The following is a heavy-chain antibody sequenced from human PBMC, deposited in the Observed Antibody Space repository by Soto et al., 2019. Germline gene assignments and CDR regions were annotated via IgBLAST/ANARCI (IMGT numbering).Heavy chain of an antibody. V-gene: IGHV1-18*01. D-gene: IGHD6-13*01. J-gene: IGHJ4*02. CDR2: ISTYNGKT. CDR3: ARDRVEAALGTFDQ. CDR1: GYTFSTYP. Sequence: QVQLVQSGAEVKKPGASVTVSCKTSGYTFSTYPISWVRHSPGQGLEWVGWISTYNGKTNYGQKFQGRVTMTTDTAASTAYMSLRTLRSDATAVYYCARDRVEAALGTFDQWGQGTLGTVSS.